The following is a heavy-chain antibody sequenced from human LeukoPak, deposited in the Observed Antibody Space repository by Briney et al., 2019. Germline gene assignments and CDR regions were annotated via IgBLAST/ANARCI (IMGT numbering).Heavy chain of an antibody. CDR1: GFSFSSHV. V-gene: IGHV3-23*01. D-gene: IGHD3-22*01. CDR2: ISGSGGDT. CDR3: AKDQNYESSGYYGGFDY. Sequence: PGGTLRLSCAASGFSFSSHVMHWVREASGKGREWVSGISGSGGDTYYADSVKGRFTSSRDNSKNTLNLQMNGLRAEDTALYYCAKDQNYESSGYYGGFDYWGQGTLVTVSS. J-gene: IGHJ4*02.